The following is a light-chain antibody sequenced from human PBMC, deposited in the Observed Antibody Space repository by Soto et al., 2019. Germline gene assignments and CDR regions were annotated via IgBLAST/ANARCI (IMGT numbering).Light chain of an antibody. J-gene: IGKJ1*01. CDR1: QSIGNR. CDR2: DAS. Sequence: DTQMTQSPSTLSASVGDRVTITCRASQSIGNRLAWYQQKPGKAPRLLIYDASTLESGVPSRFSGSGSGTEFTLTISSLQHDDFATFYCQQYSDYSWTFGLGTKVDIK. V-gene: IGKV1-5*01. CDR3: QQYSDYSWT.